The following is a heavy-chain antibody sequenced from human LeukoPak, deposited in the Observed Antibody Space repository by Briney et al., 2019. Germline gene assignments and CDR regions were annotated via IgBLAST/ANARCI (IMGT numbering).Heavy chain of an antibody. CDR3: ARGRLQYFDWPTHYRDV. CDR2: IIPIFGTA. J-gene: IGHJ6*03. V-gene: IGHV1-69*13. Sequence: ASVKVSCKASGGTFSSYAISWVRQAPGQGLEWMGGIIPIFGTANYAQKFQGRVTITADESTSTAYMELSSLRSEDTAVYYCARGRLQYFDWPTHYRDVGGKGTTVTVSS. CDR1: GGTFSSYA. D-gene: IGHD3-9*01.